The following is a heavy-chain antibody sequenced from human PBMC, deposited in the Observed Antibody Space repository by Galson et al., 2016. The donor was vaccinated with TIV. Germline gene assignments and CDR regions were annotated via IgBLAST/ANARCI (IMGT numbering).Heavy chain of an antibody. D-gene: IGHD1-26*01. CDR1: GFTFRTYA. J-gene: IGHJ4*02. CDR2: ISYDGSIK. CDR3: ARDMGGYFQRHKFDY. V-gene: IGHV3-30-3*01. Sequence: SLRLSCAASGFTFRTYAMHWVRQAPGKGLEWVAVISYDGSIKDYADSVKGRFTISRDNSKNTLYLHMSSLRAEDTAVYYCARDMGGYFQRHKFDYWGQGTLVTVSS.